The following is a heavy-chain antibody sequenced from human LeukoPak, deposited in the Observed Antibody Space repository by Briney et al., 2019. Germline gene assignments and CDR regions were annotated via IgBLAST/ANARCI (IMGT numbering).Heavy chain of an antibody. CDR1: GGTFSSYA. CDR2: IIPIFGTA. J-gene: IGHJ3*02. Sequence: SVKVSCKASGGTFSSYAISWVRQAPGQGLEWMGGIIPIFGTANYAQKFQGRVTMTEDTSTDTAYMELSSLRSEDTAVYYCAIGGNDAFDIWGQGTMVTVSS. CDR3: AIGGNDAFDI. D-gene: IGHD4-23*01. V-gene: IGHV1-69*06.